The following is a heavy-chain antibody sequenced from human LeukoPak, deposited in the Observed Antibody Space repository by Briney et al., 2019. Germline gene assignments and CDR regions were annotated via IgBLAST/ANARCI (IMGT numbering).Heavy chain of an antibody. V-gene: IGHV3-7*01. CDR3: ARDERGPTH. D-gene: IGHD3-10*01. J-gene: IGHJ4*02. CDR1: GFSISRYW. Sequence: GGSLRLSCAPSGFSISRYWMTWVRQAPGKGLELLANIKPDGSEKHYVDSVKGRFSISRDNAKNSLYLQMNSLRVEDTAVYYCARDERGPTHWGQGTLVIVSS. CDR2: IKPDGSEK.